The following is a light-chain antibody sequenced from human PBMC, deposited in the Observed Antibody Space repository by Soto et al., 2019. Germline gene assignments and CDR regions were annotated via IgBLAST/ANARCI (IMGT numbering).Light chain of an antibody. V-gene: IGKV1-9*01. CDR3: QQLLSNPIT. CDR2: AAS. CDR1: QGISSY. J-gene: IGKJ5*01. Sequence: DIPFTQAPSFLSASVGDIVTITCRASQGISSYLAWYQQKPGKAPKLLIYAASTLQSGVPLRFSGSGSGTSFTLTISSLQPEDFATYYCQQLLSNPITFGQGTRLEIK.